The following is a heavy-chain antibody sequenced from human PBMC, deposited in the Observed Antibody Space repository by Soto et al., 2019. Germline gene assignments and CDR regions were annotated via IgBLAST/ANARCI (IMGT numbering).Heavy chain of an antibody. Sequence: SETLSLTCPFSGCSFSPNYWAWIRPPPGKGLEWIGYIYYSGSTNYNPSLRSRVTISVDTSKNQFSLKLSAVTAADTAVYYWARHLYGSGERFDPWGQGTLVTVS. V-gene: IGHV4-59*08. CDR1: GCSFSPNY. CDR2: IYYSGST. D-gene: IGHD3-10*01. J-gene: IGHJ5*02. CDR3: ARHLYGSGERFDP.